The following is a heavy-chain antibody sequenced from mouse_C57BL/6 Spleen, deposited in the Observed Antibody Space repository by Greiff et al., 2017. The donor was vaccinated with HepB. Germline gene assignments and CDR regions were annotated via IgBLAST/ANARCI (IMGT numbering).Heavy chain of an antibody. Sequence: VQLQESGAELVRPGASVKLSCKASGYTFTDYYINWVKQRPGQGLEWIARIYPGSGNTYYNEKFKGKATLTAEKSSSTAYMQLSSLTSEDSAVYFCAREGDYDEVDVWGTGTTVTVSS. CDR3: AREGDYDEVDV. CDR1: GYTFTDYY. D-gene: IGHD2-4*01. J-gene: IGHJ1*03. CDR2: IYPGSGNT. V-gene: IGHV1-76*01.